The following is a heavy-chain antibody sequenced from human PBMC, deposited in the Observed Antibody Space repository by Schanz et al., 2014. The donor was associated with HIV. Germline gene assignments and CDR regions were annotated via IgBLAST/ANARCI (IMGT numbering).Heavy chain of an antibody. J-gene: IGHJ4*02. V-gene: IGHV3-7*01. CDR2: IKQDGTEM. CDR1: GVTFSNYW. CDR3: ARSQKGTSCCSPLDF. Sequence: EVQLVESGGGLVQPGGSLRLSCVASGVTFSNYWMTWVRHVSGKGLEWVANIKQDGTEMYYVDSVKGRFTISRDNSKNRVFLQMNSLSTEDAAVYHCARSQKGTSCCSPLDFWGQGTPVTV. D-gene: IGHD2-2*01.